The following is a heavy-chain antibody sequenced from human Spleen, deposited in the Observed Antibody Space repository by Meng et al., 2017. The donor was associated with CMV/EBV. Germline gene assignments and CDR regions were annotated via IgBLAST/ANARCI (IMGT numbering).Heavy chain of an antibody. CDR3: AREGYGGNSVPSSEFDY. Sequence: SVKVSCKASGDTFSTYVIHWVRQAPGQGLEWMGGIVPVFRSAKYAQKFQGRATITADESTATAYMELTRLRSEDTAVYYCAREGYGGNSVPSSEFDYWGQGTLVTVSS. V-gene: IGHV1-69*13. D-gene: IGHD4-23*01. CDR2: IVPVFRSA. CDR1: GDTFSTYV. J-gene: IGHJ4*02.